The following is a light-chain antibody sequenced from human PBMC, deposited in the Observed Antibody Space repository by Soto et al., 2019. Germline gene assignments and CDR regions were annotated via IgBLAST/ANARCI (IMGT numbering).Light chain of an antibody. CDR3: QQYDVYST. CDR1: QSISGW. V-gene: IGKV1-5*03. J-gene: IGKJ1*01. CDR2: NAS. Sequence: DIQMTQSVSTLAASLGDRVIITCRASQSISGWFAWYQQRPGIAPKVLIYNASTLQDGVPPRLSGSGFGTEFTLTISSLQPDDCGLYYCQQYDVYSTCGQGTKVDIK.